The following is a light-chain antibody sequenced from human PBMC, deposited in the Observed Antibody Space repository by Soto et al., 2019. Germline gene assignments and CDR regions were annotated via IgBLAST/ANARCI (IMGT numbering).Light chain of an antibody. Sequence: EIVLTQSPGTLSLSPGERATRSFRASQPVSNNYLAWYQQKRGQAPRLLIHGATTRATGIPARFSGSGSGTEFTLTISSLQSEDFAVYYCQQYNNWPRTFGQGTKVDNK. CDR3: QQYNNWPRT. V-gene: IGKV3-15*01. CDR2: GAT. J-gene: IGKJ1*01. CDR1: QPVSNN.